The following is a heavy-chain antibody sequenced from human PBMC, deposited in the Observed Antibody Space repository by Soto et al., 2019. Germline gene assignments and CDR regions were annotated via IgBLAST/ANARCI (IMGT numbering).Heavy chain of an antibody. CDR2: INHSGST. D-gene: IGHD6-6*01. Sequence: LSLTCAVYGGSFSGYYWSWIRQPPGKGLEWIGEINHSGSTNYNPSLKSRVTISVDTSKNQFSLKLSSVTAADTAVYYCARGRGGEQLVDYYYYGMDVWGQGTTVTVSS. CDR1: GGSFSGYY. V-gene: IGHV4-34*01. CDR3: ARGRGGEQLVDYYYYGMDV. J-gene: IGHJ6*02.